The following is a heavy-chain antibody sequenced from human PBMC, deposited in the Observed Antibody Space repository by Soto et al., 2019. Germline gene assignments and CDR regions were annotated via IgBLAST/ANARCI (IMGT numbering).Heavy chain of an antibody. CDR3: VKGSEVARQELDY. CDR1: GFSFSNCD. CDR2: ISSDGSDK. D-gene: IGHD2-15*01. Sequence: QVQLVESGGGVVQPGRSLRLSCAASGFSFSNCDMHWVRQAPGEGLEWVAAISSDGSDKYYSESVKGRFTISRDNSKNTLFLQMNSLRVEDTAVYYCVKGSEVARQELDYWGQGTLVTVSS. V-gene: IGHV3-30*18. J-gene: IGHJ4*02.